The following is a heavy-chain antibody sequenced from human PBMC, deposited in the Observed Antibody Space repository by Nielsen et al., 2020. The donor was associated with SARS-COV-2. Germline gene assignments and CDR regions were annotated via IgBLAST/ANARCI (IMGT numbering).Heavy chain of an antibody. CDR3: AKDSPLTTDWYFDL. D-gene: IGHD1-1*01. CDR2: IYSGGDT. Sequence: GESLKISCAASGFIVSSTYMNWVRQAPGKGLEWVSVIYSGGDTSYADSVRGRFTISRDNSKNTLYLQMNSLRADDTAVYYCAKDSPLTTDWYFDLWGRGTLVTVSS. CDR1: GFIVSSTY. V-gene: IGHV3-53*01. J-gene: IGHJ2*01.